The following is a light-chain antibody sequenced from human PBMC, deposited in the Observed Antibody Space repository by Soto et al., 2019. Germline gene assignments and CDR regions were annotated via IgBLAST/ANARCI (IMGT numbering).Light chain of an antibody. CDR3: QQYGSTPVT. CDR1: QSVSADY. CDR2: AVS. V-gene: IGKV3-20*01. J-gene: IGKJ2*01. Sequence: EIVLTQSPGTLSLSPGDRATLSCRASQSVSADYLAWYQQKPGQAPRLLIYAVSTRATGIPDRFGGSGSGTDFTLTISRLDHEDFAVYFCQQYGSTPVTFGQGTKLEIK.